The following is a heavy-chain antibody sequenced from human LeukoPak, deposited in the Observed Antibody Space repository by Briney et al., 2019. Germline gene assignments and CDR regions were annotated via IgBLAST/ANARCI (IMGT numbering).Heavy chain of an antibody. D-gene: IGHD3-22*01. CDR2: IYYSGKT. CDR3: AMGGGYYCVA. V-gene: IGHV4-31*03. CDR1: GGSISSGGYY. Sequence: PSQTLSLTCTVSGGSISSGGYYWIWLRQHPEKGLEWIGYIYYSGKTYYHPSLKSRLTISIDTSKNQFALNLTSVTAADSAVYYCAMGGGYYCVAWGQGTLVTVSS. J-gene: IGHJ5*02.